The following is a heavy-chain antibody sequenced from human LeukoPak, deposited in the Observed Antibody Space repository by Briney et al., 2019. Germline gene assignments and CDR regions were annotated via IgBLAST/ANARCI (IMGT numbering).Heavy chain of an antibody. CDR1: GFTFSSYA. Sequence: GGSLRLSCAASGFTFSSYAMSWVRQAPGKGLEWVSTISGSGDSTYYADSVKGRFTISRDNSKNTLYLQMNNVRAEDTAVYYCAKDLYGSGWTPDYWGHGTLLTVSS. CDR2: ISGSGDST. J-gene: IGHJ4*01. D-gene: IGHD6-19*01. CDR3: AKDLYGSGWTPDY. V-gene: IGHV3-23*01.